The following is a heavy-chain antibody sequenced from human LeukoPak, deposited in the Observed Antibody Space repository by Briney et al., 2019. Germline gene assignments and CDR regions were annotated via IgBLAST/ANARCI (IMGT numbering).Heavy chain of an antibody. CDR3: ARDASIVATVLNDAFDI. D-gene: IGHD2-21*01. CDR2: IKYSGNT. CDR1: GGSLSGYY. V-gene: IGHV4-34*01. Sequence: SETLSLTCAVYGGSLSGYYWSWIRQPPGKGLEWIGEIKYSGNTNYNPSLKSRVTISVDKSKNQFSLKLSSVTAADTAVYYCARDASIVATVLNDAFDIWGQGTMVTVSS. J-gene: IGHJ3*02.